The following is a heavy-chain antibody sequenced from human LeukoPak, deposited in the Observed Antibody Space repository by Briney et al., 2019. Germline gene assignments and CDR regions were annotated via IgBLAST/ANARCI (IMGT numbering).Heavy chain of an antibody. CDR2: ISGSGAST. D-gene: IGHD6-19*01. J-gene: IGHJ4*02. CDR3: AKRNTSGWYYSDY. V-gene: IGHV3-23*01. Sequence: PGGSLRLSCAASGFTFRSCAMSWVRQAPGKGLEWVSAISGSGASTYYADSVKGRFTISRDNSKNTLYLQMNSLRAEDTAVYYCAKRNTSGWYYSDYWGQGTLVTVSS. CDR1: GFTFRSCA.